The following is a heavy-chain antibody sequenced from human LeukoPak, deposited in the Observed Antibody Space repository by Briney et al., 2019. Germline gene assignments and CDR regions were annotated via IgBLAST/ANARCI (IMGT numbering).Heavy chain of an antibody. J-gene: IGHJ5*02. D-gene: IGHD6-13*01. CDR2: MNQDGSQK. V-gene: IGHV3-7*01. CDR3: ARNIAAAGTSFDP. CDR1: GFTFSSYW. Sequence: PGGSLRLSCVVSGFTFSSYWMTWVRQAPGEGLEWVAYMNQDGSQKYYVDSVKGRFTISRDNAKSSLYLQVSSLRAEDTAVYYCARNIAAAGTSFDPWGQGTLVTVAS.